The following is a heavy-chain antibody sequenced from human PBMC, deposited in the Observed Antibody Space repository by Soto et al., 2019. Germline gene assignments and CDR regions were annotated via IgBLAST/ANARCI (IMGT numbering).Heavy chain of an antibody. V-gene: IGHV3-30-3*01. Sequence: GGSLRLSCAASGFTFSSYAMHWVRQAPGKGLEWVAVISYDGSNKYYADSVKGRFTISRDNSKNTLYLQMNSLRAEDTAVYYCARDLVVGATVQDYWGQGALVTVSS. CDR2: ISYDGSNK. CDR3: ARDLVVGATVQDY. CDR1: GFTFSSYA. D-gene: IGHD1-26*01. J-gene: IGHJ4*02.